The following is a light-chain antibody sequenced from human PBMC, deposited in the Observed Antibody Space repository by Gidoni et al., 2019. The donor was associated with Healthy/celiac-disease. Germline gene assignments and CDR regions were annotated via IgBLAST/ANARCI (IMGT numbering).Light chain of an antibody. CDR2: DVG. CDR1: SSDVGGYTY. J-gene: IGLJ2*01. CDR3: CSYTSSSTYVV. Sequence: QPALTKPASVPGSPGQPITISCTGTSSDVGGYTYVSWYQQPPGKAPKLMIYDVGNRPSVVSNRFSGSKSGNTASLTISGLQAEDEADYYCCSYTSSSTYVVFGGGTKLTVL. V-gene: IGLV2-14*03.